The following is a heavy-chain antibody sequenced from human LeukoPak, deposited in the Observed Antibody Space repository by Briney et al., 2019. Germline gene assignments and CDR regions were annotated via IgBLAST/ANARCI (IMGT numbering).Heavy chain of an antibody. CDR3: ARATLRFFFYFDY. Sequence: SVKVSCKASGGTFSSYAISWVRQAPGQGLEWMGRIIPIFGTANYAQKFQGRVTITTDESTSTAYMELSSLGSEDTAVYYCARATLRFFFYFDYWGQGTLVTVSS. J-gene: IGHJ4*02. V-gene: IGHV1-69*05. CDR1: GGTFSSYA. CDR2: IIPIFGTA. D-gene: IGHD3-3*01.